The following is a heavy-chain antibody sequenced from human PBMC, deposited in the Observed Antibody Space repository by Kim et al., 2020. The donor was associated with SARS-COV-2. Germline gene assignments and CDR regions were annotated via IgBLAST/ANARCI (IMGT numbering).Heavy chain of an antibody. Sequence: SETLSLTCAVYGGSFSGYYWSWIRQPPGKGLEWIGEINHSGSTNYNPSLKSRVTISVDTSKNQFSLKLSSVTAADTAVYYCARRDSSTGIDPWGQGTLVTVSS. J-gene: IGHJ5*02. CDR3: ARRDSSTGIDP. D-gene: IGHD6-19*01. V-gene: IGHV4-34*01. CDR1: GGSFSGYY. CDR2: INHSGST.